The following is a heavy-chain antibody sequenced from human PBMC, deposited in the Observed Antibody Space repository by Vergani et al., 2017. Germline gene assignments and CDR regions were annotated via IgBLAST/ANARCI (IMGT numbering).Heavy chain of an antibody. CDR3: VRDQVTMLRGSDALDI. CDR2: IRSKAYGQAT. CDR1: GFTFGYYA. J-gene: IGHJ3*02. Sequence: EVQLVESGGDLVQPGRSLRLSCTASGFTFGYYAMDWFRQAPGQGLEWVGGIRSKAYGQATIYAASVKGRFTISRDESKSIAYLQMNKLQNEDTAMYYCVRDQVTMLRGSDALDIWGQGTMVTVSS. V-gene: IGHV3-49*03. D-gene: IGHD3-10*01.